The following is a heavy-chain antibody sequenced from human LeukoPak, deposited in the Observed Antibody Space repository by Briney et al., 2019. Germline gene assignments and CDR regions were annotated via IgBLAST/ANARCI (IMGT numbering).Heavy chain of an antibody. CDR2: IIPIFGTA. Sequence: SVKVSCEASGGTFSSYAISWVRQAPGQGLEWMGGIIPIFGTANYAQKFQGRVTITADESTSTAYMELSSLRSEDTAVYYCAREGEMEYSYGASFDYWGQGTLVTVSS. CDR3: AREGEMEYSYGASFDY. J-gene: IGHJ4*02. CDR1: GGTFSSYA. D-gene: IGHD5-18*01. V-gene: IGHV1-69*13.